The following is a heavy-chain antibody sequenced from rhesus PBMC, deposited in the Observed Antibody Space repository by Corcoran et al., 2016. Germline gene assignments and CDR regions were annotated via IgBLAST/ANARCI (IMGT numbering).Heavy chain of an antibody. CDR3: AREGGSWGDYYHTHFDY. CDR1: SYSISSGYY. CDR2: IYGSGGSN. D-gene: IGHD3-34*01. J-gene: IGHJ4*01. Sequence: QVQLQESGPGLVKPSETLSLTCAVSSYSISSGYYWNWIRQPPGKGLEWIGSIYGSGGSNYLDPSRKSRVTLSGDTSKNQFSLKLSSVTAADTAVYYCAREGGSWGDYYHTHFDYWGQGVLVTVSS. V-gene: IGHV4S14*01.